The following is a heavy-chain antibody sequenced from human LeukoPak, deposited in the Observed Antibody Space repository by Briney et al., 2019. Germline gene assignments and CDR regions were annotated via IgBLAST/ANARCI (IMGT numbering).Heavy chain of an antibody. V-gene: IGHV3-30-3*01. CDR3: AKALTGWSY. CDR1: GFTFSSYA. J-gene: IGHJ4*02. D-gene: IGHD6-19*01. Sequence: GGSLRLSCAASGFTFSSYAMHWVRQAPGKGLEWVAVIWFDGTNKYSADSVRDRFTISRENSKNTLYLQMNSLRAEDTAVYYCAKALTGWSYWGQGTLVTVSS. CDR2: IWFDGTNK.